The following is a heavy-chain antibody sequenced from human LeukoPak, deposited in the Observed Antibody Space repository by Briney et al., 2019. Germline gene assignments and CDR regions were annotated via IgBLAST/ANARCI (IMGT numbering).Heavy chain of an antibody. D-gene: IGHD1-1*01. CDR1: GFNFSYYA. CDR2: VSYDGNDG. CDR3: AKLAWNDGSYYFDY. J-gene: IGHJ4*02. Sequence: GGSLRLSCIGSGFNFSYYAIYWVRQAPGKGLEWVAVVSYDGNDGYYADSVKGRLSISRDNSQNTVTLQMNNLRVDDTAIYYCAKLAWNDGSYYFDYWGQGTLVTVSS. V-gene: IGHV3-30*18.